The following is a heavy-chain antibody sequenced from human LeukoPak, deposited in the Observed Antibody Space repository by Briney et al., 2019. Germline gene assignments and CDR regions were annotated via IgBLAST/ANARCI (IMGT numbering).Heavy chain of an antibody. D-gene: IGHD6-19*01. J-gene: IGHJ5*02. V-gene: IGHV3-30-3*01. CDR2: ISYDGSNK. CDR3: ARDKLLEYGSWFDP. Sequence: PGGSLRLSCEASGFTFRSYAMHWVRQAPGKGLEWVAVISYDGSNKYYKDAVKGRFTISRDNSKNTLYLQMNSLRAEDTAVYYCARDKLLEYGSWFDPWGQGTLVSVSS. CDR1: GFTFRSYA.